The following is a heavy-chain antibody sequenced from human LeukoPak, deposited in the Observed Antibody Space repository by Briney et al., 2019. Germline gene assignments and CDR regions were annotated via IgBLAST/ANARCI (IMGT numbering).Heavy chain of an antibody. CDR2: ISHSGTA. Sequence: SETLSLTCAVYGSSFDEYYWAWIRQSPGKGLEWIGEISHSGTANYNPSLPRRLTISIDTSKKQFSLELKSVIAADTAVYYCATDRNSGKYYDYWGQGTLVTVSS. CDR1: GSSFDEYY. V-gene: IGHV4-34*01. D-gene: IGHD1-26*01. J-gene: IGHJ4*02. CDR3: ATDRNSGKYYDY.